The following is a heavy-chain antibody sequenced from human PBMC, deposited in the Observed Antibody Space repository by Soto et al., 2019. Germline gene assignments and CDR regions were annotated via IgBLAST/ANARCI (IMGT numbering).Heavy chain of an antibody. J-gene: IGHJ6*03. V-gene: IGHV3-30*18. Sequence: AQLVESGGGVVQPGRSMRVSCAASGFIFRNFGMHWVRQAPGKGLEWVAVVSDDGSKIYYGDSVKGRFTISRDNFKNMVYLQMNSLTPEDTAVYFCAKGFFYMDVWGKGTMVTVSS. CDR3: AKGFFYMDV. CDR1: GFIFRNFG. CDR2: VSDDGSKI. D-gene: IGHD3-10*01.